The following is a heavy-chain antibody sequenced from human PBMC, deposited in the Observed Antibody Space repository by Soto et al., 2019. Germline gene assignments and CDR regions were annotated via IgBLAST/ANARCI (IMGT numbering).Heavy chain of an antibody. V-gene: IGHV3-48*04. Sequence: GGSLRLSCAASGFTFSSYSMVWVRQAPGKGLEWVSYIFASSTTIYYADSVKGRFTVSRDNAQNSLFLLMNSLRAEDTAVYYCARDKDWAYWGQGTLVTVS. J-gene: IGHJ4*02. D-gene: IGHD3-9*01. CDR1: GFTFSSYS. CDR2: IFASSTTI. CDR3: ARDKDWAY.